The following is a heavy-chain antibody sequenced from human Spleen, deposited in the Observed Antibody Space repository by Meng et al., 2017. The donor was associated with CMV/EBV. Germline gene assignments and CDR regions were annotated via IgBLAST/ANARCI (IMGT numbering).Heavy chain of an antibody. Sequence: QVQLLRCGAEVKKPGASVKGSCKASGYTFTGYYMNWVRQAPGQGLEWMGWINPNSGGTNYAQKFQGRVTMTRDTSISTAYMELSRLRSDDTAVYYCARDTGFWSGEADYWGQGTLVTVSS. CDR3: ARDTGFWSGEADY. J-gene: IGHJ4*02. CDR2: INPNSGGT. CDR1: GYTFTGYY. D-gene: IGHD3-3*01. V-gene: IGHV1-2*02.